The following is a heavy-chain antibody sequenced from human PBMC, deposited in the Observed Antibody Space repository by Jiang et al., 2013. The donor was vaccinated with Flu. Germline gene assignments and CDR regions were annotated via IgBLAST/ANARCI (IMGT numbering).Heavy chain of an antibody. D-gene: IGHD2-2*01. Sequence: SGPGLVKPSQTLSLTCTVSGGSISSGDYYWSWIRQPPGKGLEWIGYIYYSGSTYYNPSLKSRVTISVDTSKNQFSLKLSSVTAADTAVYYCARDRGSTSDTQISDAFDIWGQGTMVTVSS. CDR2: IYYSGST. V-gene: IGHV4-30-4*08. CDR1: GGSISSGDYY. J-gene: IGHJ3*02. CDR3: ARDRGSTSDTQISDAFDI.